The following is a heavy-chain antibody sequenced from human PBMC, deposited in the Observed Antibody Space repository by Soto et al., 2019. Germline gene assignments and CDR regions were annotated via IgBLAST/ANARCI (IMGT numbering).Heavy chain of an antibody. CDR1: GASVSSNSAA. J-gene: IGHJ5*02. D-gene: IGHD1-7*01. Sequence: SQTLSLTCAISGASVSSNSAAWNWIRQSPSRGLEWLGRTYYRSKWYNDYAVSVKSRITINPDTSKNQFSLQLNSVTPEDTAVYYCARGGVRKLELRGNWFDPWGQGTLVTVSS. CDR3: ARGGVRKLELRGNWFDP. V-gene: IGHV6-1*01. CDR2: TYYRSKWYN.